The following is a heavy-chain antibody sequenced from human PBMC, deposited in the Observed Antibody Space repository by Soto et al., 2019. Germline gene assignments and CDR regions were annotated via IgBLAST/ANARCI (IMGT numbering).Heavy chain of an antibody. CDR3: ARGKAAAGHWTGGDWFDP. D-gene: IGHD6-13*01. V-gene: IGHV1-8*01. Sequence: ASVKVSCKASGYTFTSYDINWVRQATGQGLEWMGWMNPNSGNTGYAQKFQGRVTMTRNTSISTAYMELSSLRSEDTAVYYCARGKAAAGHWTGGDWFDPWGQGTLVTVSS. CDR2: MNPNSGNT. CDR1: GYTFTSYD. J-gene: IGHJ5*02.